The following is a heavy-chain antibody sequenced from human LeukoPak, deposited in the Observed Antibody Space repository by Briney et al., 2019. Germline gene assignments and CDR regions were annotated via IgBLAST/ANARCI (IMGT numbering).Heavy chain of an antibody. Sequence: SETLSLTCTVSGGSISSGSYYWSWIRQPAGKGLEWIGRIYTSGSTNYNPSLKSRVTISVDTSKNQFSLKLSSVTAADTAVYYCATLVVGASDYWGQGTLVTVSS. D-gene: IGHD1-26*01. V-gene: IGHV4-61*02. CDR1: GGSISSGSYY. CDR3: ATLVVGASDY. CDR2: IYTSGST. J-gene: IGHJ4*02.